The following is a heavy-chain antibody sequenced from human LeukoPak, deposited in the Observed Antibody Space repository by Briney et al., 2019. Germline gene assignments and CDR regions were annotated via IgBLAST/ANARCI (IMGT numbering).Heavy chain of an antibody. D-gene: IGHD2-2*01. Sequence: PSETLSLTCTVSGGSISSGVSYWGWVRQPPGKGLEWIASIYYGGTTYHNPSLKSRVTISVDTSKNQLSLKLSSVTAADTAVYYCAREGCSSISCYSNLDYWGQGTLVTVSS. CDR2: IYYGGTT. J-gene: IGHJ4*02. V-gene: IGHV4-39*07. CDR3: AREGCSSISCYSNLDY. CDR1: GGSISSGVSY.